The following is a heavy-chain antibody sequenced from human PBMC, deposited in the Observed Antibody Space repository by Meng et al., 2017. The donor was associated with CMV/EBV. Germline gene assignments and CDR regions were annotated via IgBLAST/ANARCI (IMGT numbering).Heavy chain of an antibody. CDR2: INPSVGGV. CDR1: GYTFTSYY. V-gene: IGHV1-46*01. Sequence: SCRASGYTFTSYYVHWVRQAPGQGLEWMGLINPSVGGVHLEKKFQGRVTVTRDTSARSVYMHLSSLTSEDTAVYYCARALRGRGSDYWGQGTLVTVSS. D-gene: IGHD3-10*01. J-gene: IGHJ4*02. CDR3: ARALRGRGSDY.